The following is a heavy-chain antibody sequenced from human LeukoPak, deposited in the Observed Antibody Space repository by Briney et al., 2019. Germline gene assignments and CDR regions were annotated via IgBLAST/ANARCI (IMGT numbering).Heavy chain of an antibody. D-gene: IGHD6-13*01. CDR1: GGSFSGYY. V-gene: IGHV4-34*01. J-gene: IGHJ4*02. Sequence: SETLSLTCAVYGGSFSGYYWSWIRQPPGKGLEWIGEINHSGSTNYNPSLKSRVTISVDTSKNQFSLKLSSVTAADTAVYYCASGRRVYSSSWYVLAYFDYWGQGTLVTVSS. CDR3: ASGRRVYSSSWYVLAYFDY. CDR2: INHSGST.